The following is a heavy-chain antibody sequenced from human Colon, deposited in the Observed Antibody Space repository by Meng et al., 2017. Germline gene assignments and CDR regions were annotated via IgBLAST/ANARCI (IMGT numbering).Heavy chain of an antibody. CDR3: ARALNRDGYNYPDFDY. CDR2: ISYDGSNK. J-gene: IGHJ4*02. CDR1: GFTFSSYA. V-gene: IGHV3-30*04. Sequence: GGSLRLSCAASGFTFSSYAMHWVRQAPGKGLEWVAVISYDGSNKYYADSVKGRFTISRDNSKNTLYLQMNSLRAEDTAVYYCARALNRDGYNYPDFDYWGQGTLVTVS. D-gene: IGHD5-24*01.